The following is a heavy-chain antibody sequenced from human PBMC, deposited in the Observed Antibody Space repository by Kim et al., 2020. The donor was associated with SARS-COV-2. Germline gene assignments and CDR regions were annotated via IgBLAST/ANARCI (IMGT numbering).Heavy chain of an antibody. J-gene: IGHJ4*02. V-gene: IGHV3-48*02. CDR3: ARDRGSSSSQTRFDY. D-gene: IGHD6-6*01. Sequence: ESGRGRFTISRDNAKKSLYLQMSSLRDDDTAVYYCARDRGSSSSQTRFDYWGQGTLVNVSS.